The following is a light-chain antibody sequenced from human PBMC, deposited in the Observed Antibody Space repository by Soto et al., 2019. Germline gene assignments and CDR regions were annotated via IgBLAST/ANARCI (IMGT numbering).Light chain of an antibody. CDR1: EDGSIF. CDR2: DAS. J-gene: IGKJ2*01. CDR3: QQRSTWPYT. Sequence: ILLAQSPATLSLSQGETATLSCKPSEDGSIFLAWYQKTPGQAPRLLIHDASNRATGVPARFSGSGSGRDFTLTITSLEPEDFAVYYCQQRSTWPYTFGQGTKLEI. V-gene: IGKV3-11*02.